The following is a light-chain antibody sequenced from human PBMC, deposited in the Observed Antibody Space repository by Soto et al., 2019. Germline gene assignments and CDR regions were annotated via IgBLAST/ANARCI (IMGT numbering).Light chain of an antibody. J-gene: IGKJ3*01. CDR3: QQCYPTLVT. V-gene: IGKV1-39*01. CDR2: AAS. CDR1: QSISNF. Sequence: DIQMTQSPSSLSASVGDRVTITCRASQSISNFLNWYQQKPGKATSLFIYAASSLQSGVPSRFSGVRSGTDFTLTISSLPPEDLATYYCQQCYPTLVTFGPANNVDIK.